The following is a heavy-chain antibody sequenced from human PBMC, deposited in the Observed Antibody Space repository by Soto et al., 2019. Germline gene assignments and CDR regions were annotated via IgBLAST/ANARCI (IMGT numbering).Heavy chain of an antibody. Sequence: PGGSLRLSCAASGFTFSNYAMNWVRQAPGKGLEWVSGISGGGGTTYNADSVKGRFTISRDNSKNTLYLHMNNLRAEDTAIYYCAKDSGYSSGWFWGQGTLVTVSS. V-gene: IGHV3-23*01. CDR1: GFTFSNYA. CDR2: ISGGGGTT. D-gene: IGHD6-19*01. CDR3: AKDSGYSSGWF. J-gene: IGHJ4*02.